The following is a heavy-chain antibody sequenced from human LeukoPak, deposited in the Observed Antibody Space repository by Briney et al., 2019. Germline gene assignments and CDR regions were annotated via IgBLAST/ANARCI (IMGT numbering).Heavy chain of an antibody. Sequence: GGSLRLSCAASGFTFSSYSMNWVRQAPGKGLEWVSSISSSSSYIYYADSVKGRFTISRDNAKNSLYLQMNSLRAEDTAVYYCARGVHMTTVVTPLTGWGQGTLVTVSS. V-gene: IGHV3-21*01. CDR1: GFTFSSYS. J-gene: IGHJ4*02. D-gene: IGHD4-17*01. CDR3: ARGVHMTTVVTPLTG. CDR2: ISSSSSYI.